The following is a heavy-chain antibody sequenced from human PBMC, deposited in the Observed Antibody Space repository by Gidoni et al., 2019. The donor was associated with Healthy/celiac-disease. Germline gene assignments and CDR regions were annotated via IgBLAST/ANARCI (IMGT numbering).Heavy chain of an antibody. CDR3: ARVGAFGGVIYDYYYGMDV. CDR2: IIPIFGTA. D-gene: IGHD3-16*02. J-gene: IGHJ6*02. V-gene: IGHV1-69*06. Sequence: QVQLVQSGAEVKKPGSSVKVSCKASGGTFSSYAISWVRQAPGQGLEWMGGIIPIFGTANYAQKFQGRVTITADKSTSTAYMELSSLRSEDTAVYYCARVGAFGGVIYDYYYGMDVWGQGTTVTVSS. CDR1: GGTFSSYA.